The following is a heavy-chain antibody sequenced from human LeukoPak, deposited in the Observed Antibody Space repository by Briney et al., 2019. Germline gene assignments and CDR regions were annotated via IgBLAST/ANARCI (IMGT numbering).Heavy chain of an antibody. V-gene: IGHV3-23*01. CDR1: GFTFSSYA. CDR2: ISGSGGST. J-gene: IGHJ5*02. D-gene: IGHD3-22*01. CDR3: AKDNTYYYDSSGYYGGFDP. Sequence: GGSLRLSCAASGFTFSSYAMSWVRQAPGKGLEWASAISGSGGSTYYADSVKGRFTISRDNSKNTLYLQMNSLRAEDTAVYYCAKDNTYYYDSSGYYGGFDPWGQGTLVTVSS.